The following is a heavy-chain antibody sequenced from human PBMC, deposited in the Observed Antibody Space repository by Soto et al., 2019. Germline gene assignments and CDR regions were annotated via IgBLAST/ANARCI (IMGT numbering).Heavy chain of an antibody. Sequence: GGSLRLSCAASGFTFSSYSMNWVRQAPGKGLEWVSSISSSSSYIYYADSVKGRFTISRDNAKNSLYLQMNSLRAEDTAVYYCARDQAVAGDYGMDVWGQGTTVTVSS. D-gene: IGHD6-19*01. V-gene: IGHV3-21*01. CDR3: ARDQAVAGDYGMDV. J-gene: IGHJ6*02. CDR1: GFTFSSYS. CDR2: ISSSSSYI.